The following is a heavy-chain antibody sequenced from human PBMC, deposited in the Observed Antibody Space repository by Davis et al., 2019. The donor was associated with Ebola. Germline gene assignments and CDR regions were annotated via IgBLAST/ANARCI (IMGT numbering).Heavy chain of an antibody. J-gene: IGHJ3*02. V-gene: IGHV3-30*04. CDR3: TSVGFGVILGDAFDI. D-gene: IGHD3-16*01. Sequence: GESLKISCAAPAFIFRGYALHWVRQAPGKGLEWVAFISHDERNSFYADSVKGRFTISRDTSEHRLYLQMNSLRVEDTAVYYCTSVGFGVILGDAFDIWGQGTMVNVSS. CDR1: AFIFRGYA. CDR2: ISHDERNS.